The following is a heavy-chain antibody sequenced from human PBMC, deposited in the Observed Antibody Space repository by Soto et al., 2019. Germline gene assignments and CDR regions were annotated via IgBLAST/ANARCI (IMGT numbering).Heavy chain of an antibody. CDR1: GGTFSSYA. D-gene: IGHD2-2*01. V-gene: IGHV1-69*01. Sequence: QVQLVQSGAEVKKPGSSVKVSCKASGGTFSSYAISWGRQAPGQGLEWMGGIIPIFGTANYAQKFQGRVTITADESTSTAYMELSSLRSEDTAVYYCARRVRDIVVVPAAMDYYYGMDVWGQGTTVTVSS. CDR3: ARRVRDIVVVPAAMDYYYGMDV. CDR2: IIPIFGTA. J-gene: IGHJ6*02.